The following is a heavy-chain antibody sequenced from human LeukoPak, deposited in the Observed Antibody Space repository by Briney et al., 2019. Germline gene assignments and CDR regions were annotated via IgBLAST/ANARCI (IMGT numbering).Heavy chain of an antibody. V-gene: IGHV5-51*01. CDR2: IYPGDSDT. J-gene: IGHJ3*02. Sequence: GESLKISSKSFGYSFTSYWICWVSQMPEKGLEGLEIIYPGDSDTRYSQSFQRQVPVSAYKSISTAYLPRSRLKATDTATYYCASPMVRGGRGAFDIWGQGKMVTVSS. CDR3: ASPMVRGGRGAFDI. CDR1: GYSFTSYW. D-gene: IGHD3-10*01.